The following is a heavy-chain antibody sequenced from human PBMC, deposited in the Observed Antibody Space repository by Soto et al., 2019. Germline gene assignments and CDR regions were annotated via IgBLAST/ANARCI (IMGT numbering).Heavy chain of an antibody. Sequence: ASVKVSCKASGYTFTGYYMHWVRQAPGQGLEWMGWINPNSGGTNYAQKFQGWVTMTRDTSISTAYMELSRLRSDDTAVYYCARGGDPLTFADAFDIWGQGTMVTVSS. D-gene: IGHD3-16*01. CDR1: GYTFTGYY. J-gene: IGHJ3*02. V-gene: IGHV1-2*04. CDR3: ARGGDPLTFADAFDI. CDR2: INPNSGGT.